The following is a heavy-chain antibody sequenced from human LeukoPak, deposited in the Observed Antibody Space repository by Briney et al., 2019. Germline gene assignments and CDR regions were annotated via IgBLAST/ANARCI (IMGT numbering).Heavy chain of an antibody. CDR1: GFTFSSYG. CDR2: ISGSGGST. CDR3: AKGTPLWLNSFDY. Sequence: GGTLRLSCAASGFTFSSYGMSWVRQAPGKGLEWVSAISGSGGSTYYADSVKGRFTISRDNSKNTLYLQMNSLRAEDTAVYYCAKGTPLWLNSFDYWGQGTLVTVSS. D-gene: IGHD3-10*01. V-gene: IGHV3-23*01. J-gene: IGHJ4*02.